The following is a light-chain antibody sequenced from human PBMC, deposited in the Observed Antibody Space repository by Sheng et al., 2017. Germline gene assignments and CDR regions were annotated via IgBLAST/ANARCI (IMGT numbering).Light chain of an antibody. CDR1: QSVGTTY. J-gene: IGKJ4*01. V-gene: IGKV3-20*01. Sequence: EVVLTQSPDTLSLTPGEGATLSCRASQSVGTTYFAWYQHKSGQPPRLLIYGASNRATGIPDRFSGSGSGTDFTLTISRLEPEDFATYYCQQYGTSPKLTFGGGTKVEIK. CDR2: GAS. CDR3: QQYGTSPKLT.